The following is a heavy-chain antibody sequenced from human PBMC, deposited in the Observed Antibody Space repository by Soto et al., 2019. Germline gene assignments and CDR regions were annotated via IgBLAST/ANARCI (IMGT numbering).Heavy chain of an antibody. CDR1: GGSFSSFA. J-gene: IGHJ6*02. CDR3: AVSVYGVVLHYYYRMDV. D-gene: IGHD3-3*01. CDR2: IIPMFGSA. Sequence: QVKLVQSGAEVRKPGSSVKVSCKASGGSFSSFAFSWVRQAPGQGLEWMGGIIPMFGSANYAQEFLGRVTFTADDSTSTAYMEISGLTFVDTAFYYCAVSVYGVVLHYYYRMDVWGPGTSVTVSS. V-gene: IGHV1-69*01.